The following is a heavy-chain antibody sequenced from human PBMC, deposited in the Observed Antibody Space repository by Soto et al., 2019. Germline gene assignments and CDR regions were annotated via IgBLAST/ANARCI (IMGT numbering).Heavy chain of an antibody. Sequence: QVQLQQGGAGLLKPSETLSLTCVVYGGAFSGYYWSWSRQPPGKGLEWIGEINHSGSTNYNQSLKSRGTLSVDKSKTQFSLKLSSVTAADTAVSYCARDSRGMYVWGLGTTVTVSS. V-gene: IGHV4-34*01. CDR1: GGAFSGYY. CDR2: INHSGST. CDR3: ARDSRGMYV. J-gene: IGHJ6*02.